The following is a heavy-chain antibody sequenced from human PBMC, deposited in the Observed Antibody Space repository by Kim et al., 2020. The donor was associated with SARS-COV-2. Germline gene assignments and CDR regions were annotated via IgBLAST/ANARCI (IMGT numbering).Heavy chain of an antibody. CDR2: INPNSGGT. V-gene: IGHV1-2*06. Sequence: ASVKVSCKASGYTFTGYYMHWVRQAPGQGLEWMGRINPNSGGTNYAQKFQGRVTMTRDTSISTAYMELSRLRSDDTAVYYCARYNGGNYYYYGMDVWGQGTTVTVSS. D-gene: IGHD2-8*01. CDR3: ARYNGGNYYYYGMDV. J-gene: IGHJ6*02. CDR1: GYTFTGYY.